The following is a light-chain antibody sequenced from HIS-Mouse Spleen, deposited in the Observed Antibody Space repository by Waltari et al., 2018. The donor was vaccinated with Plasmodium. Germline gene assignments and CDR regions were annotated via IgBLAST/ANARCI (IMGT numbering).Light chain of an antibody. CDR2: EDS. Sequence: SYELTPPPSVSVSPGQTASITCPGAAFPKKYPYWYQQKSGQAPVLVIYEDSKRPSGIPERFSGSSSGTMATLTISGAQVEDEADYYCYSTDSSGNHRVFGGGTKLTVL. CDR1: AFPKKY. CDR3: YSTDSSGNHRV. J-gene: IGLJ3*02. V-gene: IGLV3-10*01.